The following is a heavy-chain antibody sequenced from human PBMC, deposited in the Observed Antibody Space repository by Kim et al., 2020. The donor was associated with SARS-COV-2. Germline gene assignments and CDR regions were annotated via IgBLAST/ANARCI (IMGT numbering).Heavy chain of an antibody. CDR3: ATAIYDYIWGSYRINAPVHADY. V-gene: IGHV7-4-1*02. D-gene: IGHD3-16*02. CDR2: INTNTGNP. J-gene: IGHJ4*02. CDR1: GYTFTSYA. Sequence: ASVKVSCKASGYTFTSYAMNWVRQAPGQGLEWMGWINTNTGNPTYAQGFTGRFVFSLDTSVSTAYLQISSLKAEDTAMYYCATAIYDYIWGSYRINAPVHADYWGQGTLVTVSS.